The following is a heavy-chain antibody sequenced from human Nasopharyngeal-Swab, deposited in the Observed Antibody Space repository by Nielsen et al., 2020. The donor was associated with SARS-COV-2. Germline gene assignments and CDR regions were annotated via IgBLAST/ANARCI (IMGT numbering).Heavy chain of an antibody. Sequence: GGSLRLSCATPGFTFSPYTMTWVRQAPGKGLQWISYITSGNSVQYADSVRGRFTISRDNAKNSLYLQMNSLRAEDTAVYYCGRGHYGMDVWGQGTTVTVS. V-gene: IGHV3-48*04. J-gene: IGHJ6*02. CDR1: GFTFSPYT. CDR3: GRGHYGMDV. CDR2: ITSGNSV.